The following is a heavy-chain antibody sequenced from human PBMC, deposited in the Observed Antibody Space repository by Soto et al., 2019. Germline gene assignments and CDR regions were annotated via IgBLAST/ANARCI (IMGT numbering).Heavy chain of an antibody. V-gene: IGHV5-51*07. CDR3: ARHIVAPGPYALDS. D-gene: IGHD2-15*01. J-gene: IGHJ3*02. Sequence: RRHSLKLSVTGSGYNFSSYWSGWVHQVPGKGLEWVGISYPGDSDTRYSPSFQGQVTISADKSISTAYLQWSSLKASDTAMYDCARHIVAPGPYALDSWGQGTMVTVS. CDR1: GYNFSSYW. CDR2: SYPGDSDT.